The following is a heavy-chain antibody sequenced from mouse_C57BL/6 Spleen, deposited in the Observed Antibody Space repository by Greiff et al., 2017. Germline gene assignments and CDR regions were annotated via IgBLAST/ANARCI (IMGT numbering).Heavy chain of an antibody. CDR2: ISDGGSYT. J-gene: IGHJ2*01. CDR1: GFTFSSYA. Sequence: EVQLVESGGGLVKPGGSLKLSCAASGFTFSSYAMSWVRQTPEKRLEWVATISDGGSYTYSPANVNGRFTISSDNAKNNLYLQMSHLKSEGTAMYYCARDRYCGSSYKTYYFDYWGQGTTLTVSS. V-gene: IGHV5-4*01. D-gene: IGHD1-1*01. CDR3: ARDRYCGSSYKTYYFDY.